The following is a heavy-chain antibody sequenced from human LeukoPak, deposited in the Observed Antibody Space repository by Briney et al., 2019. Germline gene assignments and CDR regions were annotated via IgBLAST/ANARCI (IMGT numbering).Heavy chain of an antibody. CDR1: GFTFSSYG. CDR2: ISYDGSNK. V-gene: IGHV3-30*18. Sequence: GRSLRLSCAASGFTFSSYGMHWVRQAPGKGLEWVAVISYDGSNKYYADSVKGRFTISRDNSKNTLYLQMNSLRAEDTAVYYCAKDSATYGTYYYMDVWGKGTTVTISS. D-gene: IGHD5-12*01. J-gene: IGHJ6*03. CDR3: AKDSATYGTYYYMDV.